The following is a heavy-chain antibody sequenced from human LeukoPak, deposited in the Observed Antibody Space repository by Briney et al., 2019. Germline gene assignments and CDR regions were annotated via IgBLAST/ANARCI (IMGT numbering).Heavy chain of an antibody. CDR2: ISLDGSST. Sequence: GGSLRLSCAASGLTFSSYWMHWVRQAPGKGLVWVSRISLDGSSTAYADSVKGRFTISRDNAKNTLYLQMNSLRAEDTAVYYCARIMTTVTTVEYWGQGTLVTVSS. CDR1: GLTFSSYW. V-gene: IGHV3-74*01. D-gene: IGHD4-17*01. CDR3: ARIMTTVTTVEY. J-gene: IGHJ4*02.